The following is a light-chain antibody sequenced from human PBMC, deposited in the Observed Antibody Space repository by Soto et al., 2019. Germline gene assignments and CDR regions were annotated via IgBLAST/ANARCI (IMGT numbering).Light chain of an antibody. J-gene: IGLJ3*02. V-gene: IGLV1-44*01. CDR2: SNN. CDR1: SSNIGSNT. Sequence: QSVLTQPPSASGTPGQRVTISCSGSSSNIGSNTVNWYQQLPGTAPKLLIYSNNQRPSGVPDRFSGSKSGTSASLAISGLQSEDEADYYCAAWDGSLNGVVFGGGIKLTVL. CDR3: AAWDGSLNGVV.